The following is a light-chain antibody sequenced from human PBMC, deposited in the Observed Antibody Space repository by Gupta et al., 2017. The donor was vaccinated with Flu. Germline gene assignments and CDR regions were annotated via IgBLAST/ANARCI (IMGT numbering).Light chain of an antibody. CDR3: QIGMSTHLMHT. J-gene: IGKJ2*01. CDR1: QTLLYSSNTKNY. Sequence: DIVMTQSPHSLAVSLSERATINCKSIQTLLYSSNTKNYLAWHKQKPVQPPKLLTSWASSRESGLSDRFLASGPGTDFTLSISSRQTDDVAIYYSQIGMSTHLMHTSGQATKLETK. V-gene: IGKV4-1*01. CDR2: WAS.